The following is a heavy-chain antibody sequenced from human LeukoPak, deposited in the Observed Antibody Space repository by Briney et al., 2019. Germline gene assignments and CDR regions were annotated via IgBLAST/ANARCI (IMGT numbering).Heavy chain of an antibody. CDR2: IYYSGST. D-gene: IGHD3-16*02. J-gene: IGHJ4*02. CDR1: GGSISSYY. V-gene: IGHV4-59*01. CDR3: ARGPNHVWGSYQYFDY. Sequence: PSETLSLTCTVSGGSISSYYWSWIRQPPGKGLEWIGYIYYSGSTNYNPSLKSRVTISVDTSKNQFSLKLSSVTAADTAVYYCARGPNHVWGSYQYFDYWGQGTLVTVSS.